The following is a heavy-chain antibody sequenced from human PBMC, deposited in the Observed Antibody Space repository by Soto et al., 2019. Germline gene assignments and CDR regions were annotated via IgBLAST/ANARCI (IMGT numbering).Heavy chain of an antibody. CDR3: ARAAAGYCISTSCPNMDV. CDR1: GYTFTSYY. D-gene: IGHD2-2*01. J-gene: IGHJ6*02. V-gene: IGHV1-46*01. CDR2: INPSGGST. Sequence: ASVKVSCKASGYTFTSYYMHWVRQAPGQGLEWMGIINPSGGSTSYAQKFQGRVTMTRDTSTSTVYMELSGLRSEDTAVYYCARAAAGYCISTSCPNMDVWGQGTTVTVSS.